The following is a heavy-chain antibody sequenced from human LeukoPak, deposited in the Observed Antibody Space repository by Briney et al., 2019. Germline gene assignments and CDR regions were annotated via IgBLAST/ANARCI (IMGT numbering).Heavy chain of an antibody. V-gene: IGHV4-59*06. CDR2: IYYSGST. J-gene: IGHJ2*01. Sequence: SETLSLTCTVSGGSISSYYWSWIRQPPGKGLEWIGYIYYSGSTYYNPSLKSRVTISVDTSKNQFSLKLSSVTAADTAVYYCAKALNWNYEFWYFDLWGRGTLVTVSS. CDR1: GGSISSYY. D-gene: IGHD1-7*01. CDR3: AKALNWNYEFWYFDL.